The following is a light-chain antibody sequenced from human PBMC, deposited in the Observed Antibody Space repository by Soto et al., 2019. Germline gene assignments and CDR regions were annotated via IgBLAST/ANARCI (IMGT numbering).Light chain of an antibody. V-gene: IGKV1-13*02. Sequence: AIQLTQSPSSLSASVGDRVTITCRASQGTSSALAWYQQKPGKAPKLLIYDASSLESGVPSRFSGSGSGTDFTLTISSLQPEDFATYYCQQFNSYPFTFGQGTRLEIK. CDR2: DAS. CDR1: QGTSSA. CDR3: QQFNSYPFT. J-gene: IGKJ5*01.